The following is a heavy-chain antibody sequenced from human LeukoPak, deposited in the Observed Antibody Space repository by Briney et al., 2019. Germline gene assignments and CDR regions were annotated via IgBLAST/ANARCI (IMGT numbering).Heavy chain of an antibody. V-gene: IGHV3-30-3*01. D-gene: IGHD1-26*01. Sequence: PGGSLRLSCAASGFTFSSYAMHWVRQAPGKGLEWVAVISYDGSNKYYADSVKGRFTISRDNSKNTLYLQMNSLRAEDTAVYYCASESERGSVGARDYWGQGTLVTVSS. J-gene: IGHJ4*02. CDR2: ISYDGSNK. CDR3: ASESERGSVGARDY. CDR1: GFTFSSYA.